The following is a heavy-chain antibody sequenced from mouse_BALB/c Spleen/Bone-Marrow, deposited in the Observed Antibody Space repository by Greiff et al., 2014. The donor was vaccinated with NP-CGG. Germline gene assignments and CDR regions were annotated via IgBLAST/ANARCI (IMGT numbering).Heavy chain of an antibody. D-gene: IGHD2-1*01. CDR3: ARSRGNYLYYAMDY. CDR2: ISSGSSTI. CDR1: GFTFSSLG. J-gene: IGHJ4*01. V-gene: IGHV5-17*02. Sequence: VQLKESGGGLVQPGGSRKLSCAASGFTFSSLGMYWVRQAPEKGLEWVAYISSGSSTIYYADTVKGRFTISRDNPKNTLFLQMTSLRSEDTAMYYCARSRGNYLYYAMDYWGQGTSVTVSS.